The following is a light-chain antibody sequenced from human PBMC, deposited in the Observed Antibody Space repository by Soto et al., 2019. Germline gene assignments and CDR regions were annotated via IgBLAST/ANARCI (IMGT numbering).Light chain of an antibody. CDR1: QSISSY. J-gene: IGKJ1*01. CDR2: AAS. Sequence: DLPITQSPYDLSESVGSRXTITCRASQSISSYLNWYQQKPGKAPKLLIYAASSLQSGVPSRFSGSGSGTEFTLTISSLQPEDFGTYYCQQYSSYWPFGQGGKVDI. V-gene: IGKV1-39*01. CDR3: QQYSSYWP.